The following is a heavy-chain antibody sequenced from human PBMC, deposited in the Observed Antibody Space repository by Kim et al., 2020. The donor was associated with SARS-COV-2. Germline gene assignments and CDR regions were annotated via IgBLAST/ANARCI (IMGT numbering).Heavy chain of an antibody. CDR3: ARLVYDYVWGSYRFDY. V-gene: IGHV4-39*01. Sequence: SETLSLTCTVSGGSISSSSYYWGWIRQPPGKGLEWIGSIYYSGSTYYNPSLKSRVTISVDTSKNQFSLKLSSVTAADTAVYYCARLVYDYVWGSYRFDYWGQGTLVTVSS. D-gene: IGHD3-16*02. CDR2: IYYSGST. J-gene: IGHJ4*02. CDR1: GGSISSSSYY.